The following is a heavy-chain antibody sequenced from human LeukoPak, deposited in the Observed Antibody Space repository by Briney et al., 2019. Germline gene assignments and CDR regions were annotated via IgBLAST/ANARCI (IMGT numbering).Heavy chain of an antibody. J-gene: IGHJ6*02. CDR2: ISSSSSYI. Sequence: GGSLRLSRAASGFTFSSYSMNWVRQAPGKGLEWVSSISSSSSYIYYADSVKGRFTISRDNAKNSLYLQMNSLRAEDTAVYYCARDSPAPAKGMDVWGQGTTVTVSS. D-gene: IGHD2-2*01. CDR1: GFTFSSYS. CDR3: ARDSPAPAKGMDV. V-gene: IGHV3-21*01.